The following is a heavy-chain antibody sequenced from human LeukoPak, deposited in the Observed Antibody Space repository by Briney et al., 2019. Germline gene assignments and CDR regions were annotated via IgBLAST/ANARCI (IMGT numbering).Heavy chain of an antibody. J-gene: IGHJ4*02. Sequence: GGSLRLSCAASGFTFSSYAMSWVRQAPGKGLEWVSAISGSGGSTYYADSVKGRFTISRDNSKNTLYLQMNSLRAEDTAVYYCAKASIDYGDSPDYFDYWGQGTLVTVSS. V-gene: IGHV3-23*01. CDR2: ISGSGGST. CDR1: GFTFSSYA. D-gene: IGHD4-17*01. CDR3: AKASIDYGDSPDYFDY.